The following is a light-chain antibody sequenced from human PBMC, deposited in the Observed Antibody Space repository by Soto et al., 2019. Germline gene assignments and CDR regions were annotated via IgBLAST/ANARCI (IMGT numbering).Light chain of an antibody. J-gene: IGKJ2*01. CDR3: QQRSNWPLYT. CDR2: DVS. V-gene: IGKV3-11*01. CDR1: QSVSSY. Sequence: EIVLTQSLATLSLSPGERATLSCRASQSVSSYLAWYQQKPGQAPRLLIYDVSNRATGIPARFSGSGSGTDFTLTISSLEPEDFAVYYCQQRSNWPLYTFGQGTKLEIK.